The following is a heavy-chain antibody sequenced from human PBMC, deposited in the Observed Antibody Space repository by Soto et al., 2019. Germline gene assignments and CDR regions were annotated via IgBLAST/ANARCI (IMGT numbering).Heavy chain of an antibody. Sequence: SETLSLTCTVSGGSISSGGYYWSWIRQHPGKGLEWIGYIYYSGSTYYNPSLKSRVTISVDTFKNQFSLKLSSVTAADTAVYYCASLVIWFGELSFDYWGQGTLVTVSS. CDR2: IYYSGST. CDR1: GGSISSGGYY. V-gene: IGHV4-31*03. D-gene: IGHD3-10*01. J-gene: IGHJ4*02. CDR3: ASLVIWFGELSFDY.